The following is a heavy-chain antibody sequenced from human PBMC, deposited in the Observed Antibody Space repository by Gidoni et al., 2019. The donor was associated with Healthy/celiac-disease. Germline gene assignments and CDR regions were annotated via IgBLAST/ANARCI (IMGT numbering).Heavy chain of an antibody. D-gene: IGHD3-3*01. CDR1: VFTFSRYG. Sequence: QVQLVESGGGVVQHGRSLRLSCAASVFTFSRYGMHWVRQAPGKGLEWVAVICDDGSNKYYADSVKGRFTISRDNSKNMLYLQMNSLRAEDTAVYYCARDRYGVRYYYGMDVWGQGTTVTVSS. J-gene: IGHJ6*02. CDR3: ARDRYGVRYYYGMDV. V-gene: IGHV3-33*01. CDR2: ICDDGSNK.